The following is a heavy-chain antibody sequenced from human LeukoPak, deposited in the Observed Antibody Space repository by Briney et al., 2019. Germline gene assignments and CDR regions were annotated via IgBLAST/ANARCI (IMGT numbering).Heavy chain of an antibody. CDR1: EFTFSNYW. J-gene: IGHJ4*02. CDR3: ATDLSGRQDY. Sequence: GGSLRLSCVASEFTFSNYWIHWVRQPPGKGLVWVSRIRYDGIVTNYADSVKGRFTISRNNAGDTLFLQMNSLRAEDTGVYYCATDLSGRQDYWGQGTLVTVSS. D-gene: IGHD5-12*01. V-gene: IGHV3-74*01. CDR2: IRYDGIVT.